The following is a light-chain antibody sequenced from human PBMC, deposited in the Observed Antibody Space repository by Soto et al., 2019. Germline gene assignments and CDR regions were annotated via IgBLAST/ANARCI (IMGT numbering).Light chain of an antibody. CDR1: SSDIGGYNY. CDR2: DVT. CDR3: CSFAGSWV. Sequence: QSALTQPRSVSGSPGQSVAISCTGTSSDIGGYNYVSWYQQHPGKAPKLIIYDVTKRPSGVPDRFSGSKSGNTASLTVSGLQADDEAEYYCCSFAGSWVLGGGTKLTVL. J-gene: IGLJ3*02. V-gene: IGLV2-11*01.